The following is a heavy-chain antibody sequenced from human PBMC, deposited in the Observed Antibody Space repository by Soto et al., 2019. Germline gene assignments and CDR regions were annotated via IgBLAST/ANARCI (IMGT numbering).Heavy chain of an antibody. CDR2: ISSSSSYT. Sequence: GGSLRLSTAASGFTFSDCCMSWSRQAPGKGLEWVSYISSSSSYTNYADSVKGRFTISRDNAKNSLYLQMNSLRAEDTALYYCARDSALVEIATSYFDYWGQGT. J-gene: IGHJ4*02. V-gene: IGHV3-11*05. CDR1: GFTFSDCC. CDR3: ARDSALVEIATSYFDY. D-gene: IGHD2-21*01.